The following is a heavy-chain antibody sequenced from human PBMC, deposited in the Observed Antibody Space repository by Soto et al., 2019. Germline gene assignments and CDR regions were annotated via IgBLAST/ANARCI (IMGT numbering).Heavy chain of an antibody. D-gene: IGHD3-10*01. CDR3: ARGQQVSTIRGVQGFDF. CDR2: LYSGGTS. Sequence: EVQLVETGGGLIQPGGSPRLSCAASGFSISSNYVTWVRQAPGKGLEWVSLLYSGGTSYYADSVKGRFTISRDNSKNTLFLQMNRLKTLDTAVYYCARGQQVSTIRGVQGFDFWGQGTLVTVSS. J-gene: IGHJ4*02. V-gene: IGHV3-53*02. CDR1: GFSISSNY.